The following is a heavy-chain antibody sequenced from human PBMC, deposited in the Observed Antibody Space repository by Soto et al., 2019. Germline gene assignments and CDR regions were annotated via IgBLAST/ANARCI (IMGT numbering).Heavy chain of an antibody. Sequence: QVQLVQSGAEVKKPGSSVKVSCKASGGTFSSYAISWVRQAPGQGLEWMGGIIPIFGTANYAQKFQGRVTITADESTSTAYMERSSLRSEDTAVYYCARVGGDDYGDYSDYWGQGTLVTVSS. D-gene: IGHD4-17*01. CDR1: GGTFSSYA. CDR3: ARVGGDDYGDYSDY. J-gene: IGHJ4*02. V-gene: IGHV1-69*01. CDR2: IIPIFGTA.